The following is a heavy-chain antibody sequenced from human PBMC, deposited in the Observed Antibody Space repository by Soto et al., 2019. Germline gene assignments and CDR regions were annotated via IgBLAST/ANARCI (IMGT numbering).Heavy chain of an antibody. CDR2: IIPIFGTA. Sequence: QVQLVQSGAEVKKPGSSVKVSCKASGGTFSSYGISWVRQAPGQGLEWMGGIIPIFGTANYAQKFQGRVTITADESASTAYMELSSLRSEDTAVYYCARLKQQLVNYYYYGMDVWGQGTTVTVSS. CDR1: GGTFSSYG. V-gene: IGHV1-69*01. D-gene: IGHD6-13*01. CDR3: ARLKQQLVNYYYYGMDV. J-gene: IGHJ6*02.